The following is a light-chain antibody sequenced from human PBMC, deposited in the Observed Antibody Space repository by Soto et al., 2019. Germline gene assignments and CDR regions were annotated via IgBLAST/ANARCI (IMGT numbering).Light chain of an antibody. J-gene: IGKJ4*01. CDR2: DAS. CDR1: QSVSSH. CDR3: HQRHSWPLT. Sequence: EIVLTQSPATLSLSPGERATLSCRASQSVSSHLAWYQQKPGHGPRLLIYDASNRATGIPARFSGSGSGTDFTLTISSLEPEDFAVYYCHQRHSWPLTFGGGTNVEI. V-gene: IGKV3-11*01.